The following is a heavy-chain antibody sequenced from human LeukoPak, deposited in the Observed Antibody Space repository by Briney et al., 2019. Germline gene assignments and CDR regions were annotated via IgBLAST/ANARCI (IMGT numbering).Heavy chain of an antibody. CDR3: AKEGGPYCGGDCYPGDAFDI. D-gene: IGHD2-21*02. CDR2: IRYDGSNK. J-gene: IGHJ3*02. V-gene: IGHV3-30*02. Sequence: PGGSLRLSCAASGFTFSSYGMHWVRQAPGKGLEWVAFIRYDGSNKYYADPVKGRFTISRDNSKNTLYLQMNSLRAEDTAVYYCAKEGGPYCGGDCYPGDAFDIWGQGTMVTVSS. CDR1: GFTFSSYG.